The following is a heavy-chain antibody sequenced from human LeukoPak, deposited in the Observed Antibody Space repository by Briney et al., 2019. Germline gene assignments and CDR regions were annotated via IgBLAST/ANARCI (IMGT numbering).Heavy chain of an antibody. CDR2: IWYDGSNK. CDR3: ARDYYDSSGYYYDRNFDY. D-gene: IGHD3-22*01. J-gene: IGHJ4*02. CDR1: GFTFSSYG. V-gene: IGHV3-33*01. Sequence: GGSLRLSCAVSGFTFSSYGMHWVSQAPGKGLEWVAVIWYDGSNKYYADSVKGRFTISRDNSKNTLYLQMNSLRAEDTAVFYCARDYYDSSGYYYDRNFDYWGQGTLVTVSS.